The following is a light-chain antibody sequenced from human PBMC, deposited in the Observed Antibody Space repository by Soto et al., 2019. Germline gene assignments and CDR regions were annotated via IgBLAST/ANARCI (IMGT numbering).Light chain of an antibody. Sequence: QSVLTQPPSASGTPGQRVSISCSGSTSNIGNHYVFWYQHLPRTAPKLLIFRNNQRPSGVPDRFSGSGSGTSASLAISGLQSEDEADYYCATWDDTLRGYVFGTGTKLTVL. CDR3: ATWDDTLRGYV. CDR2: RNN. J-gene: IGLJ1*01. V-gene: IGLV1-47*01. CDR1: TSNIGNHY.